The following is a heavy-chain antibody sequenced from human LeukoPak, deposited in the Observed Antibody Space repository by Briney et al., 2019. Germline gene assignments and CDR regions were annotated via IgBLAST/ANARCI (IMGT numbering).Heavy chain of an antibody. Sequence: ASVKVSCKASGYTFTGYYMHWVRQAPGQGLEWMGWINPNSGDTKYAQRFQGRVTMTRDTSLTTAYMELSTLTSDDTAVYYCARGLTISGFDPWGQGTLVAVPS. D-gene: IGHD4/OR15-4a*01. J-gene: IGHJ5*02. CDR1: GYTFTGYY. CDR3: ARGLTISGFDP. V-gene: IGHV1-2*02. CDR2: INPNSGDT.